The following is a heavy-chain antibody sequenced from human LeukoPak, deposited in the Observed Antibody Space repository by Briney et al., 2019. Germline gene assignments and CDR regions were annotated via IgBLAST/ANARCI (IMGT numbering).Heavy chain of an antibody. V-gene: IGHV4-59*01. Sequence: SETMSLTCTVSGGSISSYYWSWIRQPPGKVLEWIAYIHYSGSTKYNPSLNSRATISLDTSKNQFSLKLSSVTAADTAVYYCARSRQLVPDYWGQGTLVTVSS. CDR1: GGSISSYY. D-gene: IGHD6-6*01. CDR2: IHYSGST. J-gene: IGHJ4*02. CDR3: ARSRQLVPDY.